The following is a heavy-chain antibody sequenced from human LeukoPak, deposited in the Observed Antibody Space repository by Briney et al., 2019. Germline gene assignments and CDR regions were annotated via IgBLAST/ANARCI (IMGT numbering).Heavy chain of an antibody. D-gene: IGHD4-17*01. CDR1: GFTFSSYG. CDR2: IWYDGSNK. J-gene: IGHJ4*02. CDR3: AKLPYETTVTTTLEV. V-gene: IGHV3-33*06. Sequence: GGSLRLSCAASGFTFSSYGMHWVRQAPGKGLEWVAVIWYDGSNKYYADSVKGRFTISRDNSKNTLYLQMNSLRAEDTAVYYCAKLPYETTVTTTLEVWGQGTLVTVSS.